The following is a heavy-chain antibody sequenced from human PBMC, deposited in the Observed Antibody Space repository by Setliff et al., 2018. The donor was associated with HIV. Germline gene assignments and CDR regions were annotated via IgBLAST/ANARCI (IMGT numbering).Heavy chain of an antibody. CDR1: GFTLDDYA. J-gene: IGHJ6*02. D-gene: IGHD3-22*01. CDR3: ARSFPYYYESGGVYAMDV. Sequence: GSLRLSCAASGFTLDDYAMSWVRQVPGKGLEWVAGINRNGGSINYADSVKGRFTISRDNAKNSLYLQMNSLRAEDTALYHCARSFPYYYESGGVYAMDVWGLGTTVTV. CDR2: INRNGGSI. V-gene: IGHV3-20*01.